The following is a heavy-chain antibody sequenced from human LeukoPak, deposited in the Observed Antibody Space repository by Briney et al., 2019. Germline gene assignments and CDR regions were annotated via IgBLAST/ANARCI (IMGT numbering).Heavy chain of an antibody. J-gene: IGHJ4*02. Sequence: ASVKVSCKASGYTFTGYYMHWVRQAPGQGLEWMGWINPNSGGTNYAQKFQGRVTMTRDTSISTAYMELSRLRSDDTAVYYCATTSGYSSGWYDYCGQGTLVTVSS. V-gene: IGHV1-2*02. CDR3: ATTSGYSSGWYDY. CDR2: INPNSGGT. D-gene: IGHD6-19*01. CDR1: GYTFTGYY.